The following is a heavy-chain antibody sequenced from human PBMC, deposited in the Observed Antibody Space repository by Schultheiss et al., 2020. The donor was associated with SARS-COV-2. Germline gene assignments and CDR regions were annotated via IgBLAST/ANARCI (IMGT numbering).Heavy chain of an antibody. CDR1: GFTFSSYG. CDR3: ARARGYSSGWLDYYYYGLDV. V-gene: IGHV3-74*01. CDR2: INSDGSST. D-gene: IGHD6-19*01. J-gene: IGHJ6*02. Sequence: GGSLRLSCAASGFTFSSYGMHWVRQAPGKGLEWVSRINSDGSSTSYADSVKGRFTISRDNAKNTLYLQMNSLRAEDTAVYYCARARGYSSGWLDYYYYGLDVWGQGTTVTVSS.